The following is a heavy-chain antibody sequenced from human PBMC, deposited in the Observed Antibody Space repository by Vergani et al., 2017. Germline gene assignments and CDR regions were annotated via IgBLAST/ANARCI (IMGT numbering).Heavy chain of an antibody. D-gene: IGHD3-10*01. CDR2: IYPGDSDT. CDR1: GYSFTSYW. J-gene: IGHJ3*02. V-gene: IGHV5-51*01. CDR3: AMNFFYGSGRPYDPFDI. Sequence: EVQLVPSGAEVKKPGESLKISCKGSGYSFTSYWIGWVRQMPGKGLEWMGIIYPGDSDTRYSPSFQGQVTISADKSISTAYLQWSSPKASDTAMYYCAMNFFYGSGRPYDPFDIWGQGTMVTVSS.